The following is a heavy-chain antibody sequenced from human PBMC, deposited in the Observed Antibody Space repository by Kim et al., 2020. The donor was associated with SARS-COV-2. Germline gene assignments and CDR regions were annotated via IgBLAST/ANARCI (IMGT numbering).Heavy chain of an antibody. CDR3: ARERSSGSFNY. CDR2: I. V-gene: IGHV4-59*01. D-gene: IGHD1-26*01. Sequence: INYNPSLKSRVTILVDTSKNQFALKLNSVTAADTAIYYCARERSSGSFNYWGQGTLVTVSS. J-gene: IGHJ4*02.